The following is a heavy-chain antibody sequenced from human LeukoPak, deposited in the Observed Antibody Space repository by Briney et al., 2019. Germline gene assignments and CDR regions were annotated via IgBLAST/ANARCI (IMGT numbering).Heavy chain of an antibody. CDR1: GGSFSGYY. CDR2: INHSGST. D-gene: IGHD4-23*01. V-gene: IGHV4-34*01. CDR3: ARMTVVREYYFDY. J-gene: IGHJ4*02. Sequence: SETLSLTCAVYGGSFSGYYWSWIRQPPGKGLEWIGEINHSGSTNYNPSLKSRVTISVDTSKNQFSLKLSSVTAVDTAVYYCARMTVVREYYFDYWGQGTLVTVSS.